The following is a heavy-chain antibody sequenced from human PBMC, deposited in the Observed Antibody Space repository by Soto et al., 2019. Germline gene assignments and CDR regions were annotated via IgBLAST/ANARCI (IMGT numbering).Heavy chain of an antibody. CDR2: IYPGDSDA. CDR3: ARSRLTGTTWRFDK. V-gene: IGHV5-51*01. Sequence: GESLKISCKASGYSFTNYWIGWVRQMPGKGLEWMAIIYPGDSDARYRPSFQGQVTISADKSINTAYLQWSSLKASDTAMYYCARSRLTGTTWRFDKWGQGTLVTVSS. D-gene: IGHD1-20*01. J-gene: IGHJ4*02. CDR1: GYSFTNYW.